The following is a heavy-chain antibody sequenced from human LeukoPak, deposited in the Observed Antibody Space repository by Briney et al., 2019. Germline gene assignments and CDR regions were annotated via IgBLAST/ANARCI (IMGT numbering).Heavy chain of an antibody. D-gene: IGHD3-22*01. J-gene: IGHJ4*02. CDR2: ISGYNGKT. CDR1: GYTFTSYG. Sequence: ASVTVSCTASGYTFTSYGITWVRQAPGQGLEWMGWISGYNGKTNYAQKFQGRVTITADKSTSTAYMELSSLRSEDTAVYYCASSLYYYDSSGYVTKSFNYWGQGTLVTVSS. V-gene: IGHV1-18*01. CDR3: ASSLYYYDSSGYVTKSFNY.